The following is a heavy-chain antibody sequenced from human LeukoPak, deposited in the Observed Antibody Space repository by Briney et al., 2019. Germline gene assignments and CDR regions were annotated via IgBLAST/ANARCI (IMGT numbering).Heavy chain of an antibody. CDR2: IMSEGRGT. CDR1: GFNISSHW. CDR3: ARGAGYNYPYYFDY. V-gene: IGHV3-74*01. J-gene: IGHJ4*02. Sequence: GGSLRLSRAASGFNISSHWMHWVRQAPGKGLVWVLRIMSEGRGTNYADSVKGRFTISRDNSKNTLYLQMNSLRAEDTAVYYCARGAGYNYPYYFDYWGQGTLVTVSS. D-gene: IGHD5-24*01.